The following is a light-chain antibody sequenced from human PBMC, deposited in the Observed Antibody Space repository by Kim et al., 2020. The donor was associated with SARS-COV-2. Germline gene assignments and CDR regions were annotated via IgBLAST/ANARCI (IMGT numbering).Light chain of an antibody. J-gene: IGKJ1*01. V-gene: IGKV3-20*01. Sequence: EIVLTQSPGTLSLSPGERATLSCRASQSVSSSYLAWYQQKPGQAPRLLIYGASSRATGIPDRFSGSGSGTDFTLTISRLEPEDFAVYYCQQYVSSPQLFGQGTRVDIK. CDR1: QSVSSSY. CDR2: GAS. CDR3: QQYVSSPQL.